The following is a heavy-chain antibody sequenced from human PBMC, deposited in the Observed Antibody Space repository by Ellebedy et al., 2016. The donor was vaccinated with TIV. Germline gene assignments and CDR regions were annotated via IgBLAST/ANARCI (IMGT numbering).Heavy chain of an antibody. D-gene: IGHD3-10*01. CDR3: ARGGAGFDSMNRELSFDS. CDR2: IRSSINSI. Sequence: GGSLRLXCAASGFTFNTYSMNWVRQAPGKGLEWVAFIRSSINSISYADSVKGRFTISRDDAENSLYLQMNSLRDEDTALYYCARGGAGFDSMNRELSFDSWGQGTLVIVSS. V-gene: IGHV3-48*02. J-gene: IGHJ4*02. CDR1: GFTFNTYS.